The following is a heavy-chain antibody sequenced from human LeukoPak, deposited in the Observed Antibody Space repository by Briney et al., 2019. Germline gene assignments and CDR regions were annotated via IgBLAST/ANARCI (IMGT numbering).Heavy chain of an antibody. CDR2: IHYSGST. CDR3: ARSIAAAGSDWFDP. V-gene: IGHV4-59*08. D-gene: IGHD6-13*01. J-gene: IGHJ5*02. Sequence: PSETLSLTCTVSGGPISTYYWSWLRQPPGKGLEWIGYIHYSGSTNYNPSLKSRVTTLVDTSKNQLSLKLSSVTAADTAVYYCARSIAAAGSDWFDPWGQGTLVTVSS. CDR1: GGPISTYY.